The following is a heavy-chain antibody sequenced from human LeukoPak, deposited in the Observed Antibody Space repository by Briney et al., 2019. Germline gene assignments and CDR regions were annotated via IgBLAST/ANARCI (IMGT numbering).Heavy chain of an antibody. Sequence: PGGSLRLSCAASGFTFSSYAMSRVRQAPGKGLEWVSAISGSGGSTYYADSVRGRFTISRDNAKNSLYLQMNSLRAEDTAVYYCARDSAWELLDYWGQGTLVTVSS. CDR2: ISGSGGST. V-gene: IGHV3-23*01. CDR1: GFTFSSYA. D-gene: IGHD1-26*01. CDR3: ARDSAWELLDY. J-gene: IGHJ4*02.